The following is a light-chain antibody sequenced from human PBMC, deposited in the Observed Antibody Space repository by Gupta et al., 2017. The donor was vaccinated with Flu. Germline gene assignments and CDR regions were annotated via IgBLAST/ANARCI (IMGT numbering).Light chain of an antibody. CDR3: QQYGTSALFT. CDR2: GAT. Sequence: EIVLTQSPGTLSLSPGERATLSCRASQGVSSTYLAWYQQKPGQAPRLLIYGATSRATGIPDRFSGSGSGTDFTLTISRLEPEDFGVYYCQQYGTSALFTFGPGTKVDIK. CDR1: QGVSSTY. V-gene: IGKV3-20*01. J-gene: IGKJ3*01.